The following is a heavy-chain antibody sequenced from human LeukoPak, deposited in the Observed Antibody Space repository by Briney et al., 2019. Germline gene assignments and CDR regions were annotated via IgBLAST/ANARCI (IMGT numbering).Heavy chain of an antibody. CDR1: GFTFSSYS. Sequence: PGGSLRLSCAASGFTFSSYSMNWIRQAPGKGLEWVSSISGSGEFIYYGDSVKGRVTISRDNGKNSLYLQMNSVRPEDMDVYYCARDDSHGYHFFDSWGRGTLVTVSS. V-gene: IGHV3-21*01. CDR3: ARDDSHGYHFFDS. CDR2: ISGSGEFI. D-gene: IGHD3-22*01. J-gene: IGHJ4*02.